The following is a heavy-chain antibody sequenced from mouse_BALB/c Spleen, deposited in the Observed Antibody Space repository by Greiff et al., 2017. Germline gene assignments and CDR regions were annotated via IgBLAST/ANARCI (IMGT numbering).Heavy chain of an antibody. CDR2: ISSGSSTI. CDR1: GFTFSSFG. CDR3: ARGSGDGYYEAY. D-gene: IGHD2-3*01. V-gene: IGHV5-17*02. J-gene: IGHJ3*01. Sequence: EVHLVESGGGLVQPGGSRKLSCAASGFTFSSFGMHWVRQAPEKGLEWVAYISSGSSTIYYADTVKGRFTISRDNPKNTLFLQMTSLRSEDTAMYYCARGSGDGYYEAYWGQGTLVTVSA.